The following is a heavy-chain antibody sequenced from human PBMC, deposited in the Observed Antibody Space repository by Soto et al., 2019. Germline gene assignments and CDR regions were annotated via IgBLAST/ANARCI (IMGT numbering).Heavy chain of an antibody. D-gene: IGHD3-10*01. CDR1: GDTFTFYS. CDR2: INPILSMS. J-gene: IGHJ5*02. V-gene: IGHV1-69*02. Sequence: QVQLVQSGAEVKKPGSSVRVSCKASGDTFTFYSINWVRQAPGLGLEWMGRINPILSMSNYAQRFQGRVTMTADESTSTAYMELSSLRSEDTAMYYCASSYGSGYRASGSWGQGALVTVSS. CDR3: ASSYGSGYRASGS.